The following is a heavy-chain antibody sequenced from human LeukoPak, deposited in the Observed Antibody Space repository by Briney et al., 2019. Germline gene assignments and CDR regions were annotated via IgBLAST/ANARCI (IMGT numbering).Heavy chain of an antibody. Sequence: SVKVSCKASGGTFSSYAISWVRQAPGQGLEWMGGIIPIFGTANYARKFQGRVTITADESTSTAYMELSSLRSEDTAVYYCARAPVPAHYYHYYYMDVWGKGTTVTISS. CDR1: GGTFSSYA. CDR2: IIPIFGTA. J-gene: IGHJ6*03. V-gene: IGHV1-69*13. CDR3: ARAPVPAHYYHYYYMDV.